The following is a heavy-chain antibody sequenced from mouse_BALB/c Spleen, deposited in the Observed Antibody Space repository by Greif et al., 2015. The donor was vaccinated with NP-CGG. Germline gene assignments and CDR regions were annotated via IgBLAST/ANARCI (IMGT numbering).Heavy chain of an antibody. D-gene: IGHD1-2*01. CDR2: IDPSNSET. Sequence: QVQLQQSGPELVRPGASVKMSCKASGYTFTSYWMHWAKQRPGQGLEWIGMIDPSNSETRLNQKFKDKATLNVDKSSNTAYMQLSSLTSEDSAVYYCARYSLLRLTYWYFDVWGAGTTVTVSS. CDR3: ARYSLLRLTYWYFDV. CDR1: GYTFTSYW. V-gene: IGHV1S127*01. J-gene: IGHJ1*01.